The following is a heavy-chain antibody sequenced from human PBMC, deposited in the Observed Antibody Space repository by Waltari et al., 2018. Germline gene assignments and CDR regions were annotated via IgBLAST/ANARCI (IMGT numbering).Heavy chain of an antibody. CDR2: IYPGDSDN. V-gene: IGHV5-51*01. CDR1: GYRFVTYW. D-gene: IGHD1-1*01. J-gene: IGHJ5*02. CDR3: ARRILTAEGTTLNWFDP. Sequence: VQLVQSGAEVIKPGESLRISRRDFGYRFVTYWFVWVGQMPGKGLEWMGNIYPGDSDNRYNPSFQGQVTISADKSVSTVYLQWSSLKASDSAMYYCARRILTAEGTTLNWFDPWGQGTQVTVSS.